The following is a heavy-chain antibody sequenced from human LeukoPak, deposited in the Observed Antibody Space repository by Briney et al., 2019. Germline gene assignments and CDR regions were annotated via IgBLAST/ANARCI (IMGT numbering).Heavy chain of an antibody. D-gene: IGHD2-2*01. CDR1: GGTFSSYA. J-gene: IGHJ6*02. Sequence: GASVTVSCTASGGTFSSYAISWVRQAPGQGLGWMGGIIPIFGTANYAQKFQGRVTITADESMSTAYMELSSLRPEDTAVYYCARDWGYCSSTSCPVDYYYYGMDVWGQGTTVTVSS. CDR3: ARDWGYCSSTSCPVDYYYYGMDV. CDR2: IIPIFGTA. V-gene: IGHV1-69*13.